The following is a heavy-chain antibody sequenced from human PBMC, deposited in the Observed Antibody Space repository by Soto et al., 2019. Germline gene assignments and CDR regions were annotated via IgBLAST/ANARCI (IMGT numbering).Heavy chain of an antibody. CDR1: GFSFSSYA. Sequence: GALRVCCVASGFSFSSYAMSWVRQAPGKGLEWVSAISGSGGSTYYADSVKGRFTISRDNSKNTLYLQMNSLRAEDTAVYYCEKGYDYGDYEYYFDYWGQGTLVPVSS. CDR3: EKGYDYGDYEYYFDY. D-gene: IGHD4-17*01. CDR2: ISGSGGST. J-gene: IGHJ4*02. V-gene: IGHV3-23*01.